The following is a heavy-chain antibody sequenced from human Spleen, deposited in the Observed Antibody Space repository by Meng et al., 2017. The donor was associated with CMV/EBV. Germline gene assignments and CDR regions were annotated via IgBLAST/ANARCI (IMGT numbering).Heavy chain of an antibody. D-gene: IGHD3-10*01. CDR3: ARNYYGSGGHNYLNWFDP. CDR2: INPNSGGT. J-gene: IGHJ5*02. Sequence: ASVKVSCKASGYTFTGYYMHWVRQAPGQGLEWMGWINPNSGGTNYAQKFQGRVTMTRDTSISTAYMELSRLRSDDTAVYYCARNYYGSGGHNYLNWFDPWGQGTLVTVSS. CDR1: GYTFTGYY. V-gene: IGHV1-2*02.